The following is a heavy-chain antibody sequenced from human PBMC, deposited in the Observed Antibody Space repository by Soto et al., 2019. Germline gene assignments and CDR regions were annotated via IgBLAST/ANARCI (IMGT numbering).Heavy chain of an antibody. CDR2: ISYEGSHT. J-gene: IGHJ4*02. D-gene: IGHD2-15*01. CDR3: AKEVHCGGGSCSWSEGFDY. Sequence: QVQLVESGGGVVQPGRSLRLSCAASGLIFSSYGMHWVREAPGKGLEWVAVISYEGSHTYYADSVKGRFTITRDNSKNTLYLQMNSLRPEDTAVYYCAKEVHCGGGSCSWSEGFDYWGQGTLLTVSS. V-gene: IGHV3-30*18. CDR1: GLIFSSYG.